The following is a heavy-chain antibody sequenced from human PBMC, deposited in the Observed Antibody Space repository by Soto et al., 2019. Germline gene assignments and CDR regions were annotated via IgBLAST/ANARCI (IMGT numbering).Heavy chain of an antibody. V-gene: IGHV3-30*18. CDR1: EFTFSHYG. D-gene: IGHD5-12*01. CDR3: AKRGYSGYDLDY. CDR2: LSSDGGNK. Sequence: QMQLVESGGGVVQPGRSLRLSCVASEFTFSHYGMHWVRQSPGKGLEWVATLSSDGGNKYHADSVKGRFTISRDNSKNTLYLQMNSLRVEDTALYYCAKRGYSGYDLDYWGQGTLVTVSS. J-gene: IGHJ4*02.